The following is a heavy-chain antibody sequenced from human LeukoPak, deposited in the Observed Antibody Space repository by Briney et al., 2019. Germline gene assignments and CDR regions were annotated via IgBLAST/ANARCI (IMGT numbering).Heavy chain of an antibody. CDR1: GYTFTSYG. J-gene: IGHJ4*02. CDR3: ARSETFLEWLSASDY. CDR2: ISAYNGNT. V-gene: IGHV1-18*01. D-gene: IGHD3-3*02. Sequence: ASVKVSCKASGYTFTSYGISWVRQAPGQGLEWMGWISAYNGNTNYAQKLQGRVTMTTDTSTSTAYMELRSLRSDDTAVYYCARSETFLEWLSASDYWGQGTLVTVSS.